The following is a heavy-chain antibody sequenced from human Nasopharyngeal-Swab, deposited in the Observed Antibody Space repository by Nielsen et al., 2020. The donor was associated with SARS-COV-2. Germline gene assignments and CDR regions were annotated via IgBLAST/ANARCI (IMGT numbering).Heavy chain of an antibody. CDR1: GYTFTSYY. D-gene: IGHD6-19*01. V-gene: IGHV1-46*01. CDR2: INPSGGST. CDR3: ATALAVAGGKDGVHYYYGMDV. J-gene: IGHJ6*02. Sequence: ASVKVSCKASGYTFTSYYMHWVRQAPGQGLEWMGIINPSGGSTSYAQKFQGRVTMTEDTSTDTAYMELSSLRSEDTAVYYCATALAVAGGKDGVHYYYGMDVWGQGTTVTVSS.